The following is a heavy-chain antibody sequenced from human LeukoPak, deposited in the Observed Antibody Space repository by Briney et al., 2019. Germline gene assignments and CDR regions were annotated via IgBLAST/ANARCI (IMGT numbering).Heavy chain of an antibody. CDR2: ISSSSSYI. V-gene: IGHV3-21*04. CDR3: AKDRTLYYYYGMDV. Sequence: GGSLRLSCAASGFTFSSYSMNWVRQAPGKGLEWVSSISSSSSYIYYADSVKGRFTISRDNSKNTLYLQMNSLRAEDTALYYCAKDRTLYYYYGMDVWGQGTTVTVSS. CDR1: GFTFSSYS. J-gene: IGHJ6*02.